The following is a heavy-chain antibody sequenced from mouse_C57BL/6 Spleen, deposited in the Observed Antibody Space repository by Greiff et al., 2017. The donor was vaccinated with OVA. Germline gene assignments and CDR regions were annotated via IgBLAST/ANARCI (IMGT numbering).Heavy chain of an antibody. V-gene: IGHV5-6*01. CDR1: GFTFSSYG. CDR3: ARGAMVTTRRLAY. D-gene: IGHD2-1*01. Sequence: EVQLVESGGDLVKPGGSLKLSCAASGFTFSSYGMSWVRQTPDKRLEWVATISSGGSYTYYPDSVKGRFTISRDNAKNTLYLQMSSLKSEDTAMYYCARGAMVTTRRLAYWGQGTLVTVSA. CDR2: ISSGGSYT. J-gene: IGHJ3*01.